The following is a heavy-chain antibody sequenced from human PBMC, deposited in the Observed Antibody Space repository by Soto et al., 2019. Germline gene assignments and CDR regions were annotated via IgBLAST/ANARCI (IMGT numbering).Heavy chain of an antibody. D-gene: IGHD3-10*01. V-gene: IGHV4-59*01. CDR2: IDYYGST. Sequence: SETLSLTCTVSGGSISGYYWSWIRQPPGKRLEWIGYIDYYGSTNYNPSLKSRVTISVDTSKKQFSLNLGSVTAADTAVYYCARAYYYGSGRGRSMDVWGQRTTVTVSS. J-gene: IGHJ6*02. CDR3: ARAYYYGSGRGRSMDV. CDR1: GGSISGYY.